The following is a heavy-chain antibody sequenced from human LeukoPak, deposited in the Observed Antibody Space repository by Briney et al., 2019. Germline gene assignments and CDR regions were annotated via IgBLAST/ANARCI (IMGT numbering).Heavy chain of an antibody. J-gene: IGHJ4*02. CDR1: GGSISSYY. CDR3: AREKGFDY. CDR2: IYYSGST. V-gene: IGHV4-59*01. Sequence: SETLSLTCTDSGGSISSYYWSWIRQPPGKGLEWIGYIYYSGSTNYNPSLKSRVTISVDTSKNQFSLKLSSVTAADTAVYYCAREKGFDYWGQGTLVTVSS.